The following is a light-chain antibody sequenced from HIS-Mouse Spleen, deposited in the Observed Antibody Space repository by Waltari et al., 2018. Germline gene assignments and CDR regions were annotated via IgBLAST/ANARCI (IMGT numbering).Light chain of an antibody. CDR2: KVS. Sequence: DVVMTQSPLSLPVTLGQPASISCRSSQSLVHSAGNTYLNWFQQRPGQSPSRLIYKVSNRDSGVPDRFSCSESGTDFTLKISRVEAEYVGVYYYMQGTHWPPTFGGGTKVEIK. J-gene: IGKJ4*01. CDR3: MQGTHWPPT. V-gene: IGKV2-30*02. CDR1: QSLVHSAGNTY.